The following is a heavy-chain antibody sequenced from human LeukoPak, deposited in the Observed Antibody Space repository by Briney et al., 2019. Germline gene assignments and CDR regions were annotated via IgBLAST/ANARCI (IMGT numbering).Heavy chain of an antibody. J-gene: IGHJ4*02. V-gene: IGHV1-8*01. Sequence: ASVKVSCKASGYTFTSYDINWVRQATGQGLEWMGWMNPSSGSTGYAQKFQGRVTMTRNTSISTAYMELSSLRSEDTAVYYCARSPSRGWYALDYWGQGTLVTVSS. D-gene: IGHD6-19*01. CDR3: ARSPSRGWYALDY. CDR1: GYTFTSYD. CDR2: MNPSSGST.